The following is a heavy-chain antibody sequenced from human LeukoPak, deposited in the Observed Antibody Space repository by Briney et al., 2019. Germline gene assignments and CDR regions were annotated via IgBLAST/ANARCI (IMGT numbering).Heavy chain of an antibody. D-gene: IGHD4-17*01. J-gene: IGHJ4*02. CDR1: GYSLTGIS. CDR3: ARIRRSGDPQKHYYFDY. V-gene: IGHV1-2*02. CDR2: INPNSGGT. Sequence: ASVKVSCKVSGYSLTGISMFWVRQAPGQGLEWMGWINPNSGGTNYAQKFQGRVTMTRDTSISTAYMELSRLRSDDTAVYYCARIRRSGDPQKHYYFDYWGQGTLVTVSS.